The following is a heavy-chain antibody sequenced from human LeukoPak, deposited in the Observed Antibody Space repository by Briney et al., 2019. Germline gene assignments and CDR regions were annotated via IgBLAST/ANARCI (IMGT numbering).Heavy chain of an antibody. D-gene: IGHD5-12*01. CDR3: ARLSVDIEATIEDYYRDV. Sequence: SVKVSCKASGGTFSSYVISWVRQAPGQGLEWMAGIIPMFGTANYAQKFQGRVTITADKSTSTAYMELSSLRSEDTAVYYCARLSVDIEATIEDYYRDVWGKGTTVTVSS. J-gene: IGHJ6*03. CDR2: IIPMFGTA. CDR1: GGTFSSYV. V-gene: IGHV1-69*06.